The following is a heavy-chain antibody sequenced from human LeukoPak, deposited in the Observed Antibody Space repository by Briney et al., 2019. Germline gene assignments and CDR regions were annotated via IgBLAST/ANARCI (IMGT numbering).Heavy chain of an antibody. CDR3: ARVHYDFWSGYYANNWFDP. Sequence: GGSLRPSCAASGFTFSSYSMNWVRQAPGKGLEWVSYISSSSSTIYYADSVKGRFTISRDNAKNSLYLQMNSLRDEDTAVYYCARVHYDFWSGYYANNWFDPWGQGTLVTVSS. J-gene: IGHJ5*02. CDR2: ISSSSSTI. D-gene: IGHD3-3*01. CDR1: GFTFSSYS. V-gene: IGHV3-48*02.